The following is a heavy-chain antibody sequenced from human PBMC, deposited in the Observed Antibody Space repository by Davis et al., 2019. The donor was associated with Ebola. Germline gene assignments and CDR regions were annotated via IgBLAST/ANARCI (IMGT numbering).Heavy chain of an antibody. D-gene: IGHD2-8*01. Sequence: ASVKVSCKASGYTFTSYAMHWVRQAPGQRLEWMGWINAGNGNTKYSQKFQGRVTITRDTSASRAYMELSSLRSEDTAVYYCARANRGGVYATYYFDYWGQGTLVTVSS. CDR1: GYTFTSYA. CDR3: ARANRGGVYATYYFDY. V-gene: IGHV1-3*01. CDR2: INAGNGNT. J-gene: IGHJ4*02.